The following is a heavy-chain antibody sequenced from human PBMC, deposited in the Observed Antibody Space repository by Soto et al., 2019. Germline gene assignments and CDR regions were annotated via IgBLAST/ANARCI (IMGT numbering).Heavy chain of an antibody. D-gene: IGHD2-2*01. J-gene: IGHJ6*03. CDR2: ISYDGNKK. CDR1: GFTFNNYG. Sequence: VQLVESGGGVVQPGRSLRLSCAASGFTFNNYGIHWVRQAPGKGLEWVSFISYDGNKKYYADSVKGRFTISRDNSKSTLFLQMNSLRLEDTAVYFCAKDSTRDYYYYMDVWGKGTTVTVSS. CDR3: AKDSTRDYYYYMDV. V-gene: IGHV3-30*18.